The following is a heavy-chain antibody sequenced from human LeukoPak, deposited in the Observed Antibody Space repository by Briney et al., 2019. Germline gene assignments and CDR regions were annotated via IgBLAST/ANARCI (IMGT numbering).Heavy chain of an antibody. CDR3: AASSLYSSSTSDY. Sequence: SVKVSCKASGFTFTSSAVQWVRQARGQRLEWIGWIVVGSGNTNYAQKFQERVTITRDMSTSTAYMELSSLRSKDTAVYYCAASSLYSSSTSDYWGQGTLVTVSS. CDR2: IVVGSGNT. D-gene: IGHD6-6*01. V-gene: IGHV1-58*01. CDR1: GFTFTSSA. J-gene: IGHJ4*02.